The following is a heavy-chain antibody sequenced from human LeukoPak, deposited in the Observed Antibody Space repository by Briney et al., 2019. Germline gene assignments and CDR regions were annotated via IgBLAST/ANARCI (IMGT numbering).Heavy chain of an antibody. Sequence: GGSLRLSCAASGFTFSSYWMSWVRQAPGKGLEWVANIKQDGSEKYYVDSVKGRFTISRDNAKNSLYLKMNSLKAEDTAVYYCARLFPVPAANIDYWGQGTLVTVSS. J-gene: IGHJ4*02. CDR3: ARLFPVPAANIDY. CDR2: IKQDGSEK. CDR1: GFTFSSYW. D-gene: IGHD2-2*01. V-gene: IGHV3-7*01.